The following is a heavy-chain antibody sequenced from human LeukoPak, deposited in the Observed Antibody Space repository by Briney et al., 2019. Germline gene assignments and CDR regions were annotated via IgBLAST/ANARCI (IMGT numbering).Heavy chain of an antibody. V-gene: IGHV1-24*01. Sequence: ASVKVSCKVSGYTLTELSMHWVRQAPGKGLEWMGGFDPEDGETIYAQKFQGRVTMTEDTSTDTAYMELSSLRSEDTAVYYCATALNWNDDRPWFDPWGQGTLVTVSS. J-gene: IGHJ5*02. CDR3: ATALNWNDDRPWFDP. CDR1: GYTLTELS. D-gene: IGHD1-20*01. CDR2: FDPEDGET.